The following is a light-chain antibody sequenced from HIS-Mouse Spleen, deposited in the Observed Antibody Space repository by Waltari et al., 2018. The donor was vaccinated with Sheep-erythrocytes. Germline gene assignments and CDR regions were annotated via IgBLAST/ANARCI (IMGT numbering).Light chain of an antibody. CDR2: AAS. J-gene: IGKJ2*01. V-gene: IGKV1-9*01. Sequence: DIQMTQSPSSVSASVGDRVTITCRASQGISSYLAWYQQKPGKAPKLLIYAASTLQSGVPSSFSGSGSGTEFTLTISSLQPEDFATYYCQQLNSYPHTFGQGTKLEIK. CDR1: QGISSY. CDR3: QQLNSYPHT.